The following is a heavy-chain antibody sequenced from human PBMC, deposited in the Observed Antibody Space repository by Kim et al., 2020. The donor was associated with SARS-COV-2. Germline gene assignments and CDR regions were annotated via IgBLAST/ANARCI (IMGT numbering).Heavy chain of an antibody. CDR1: GFNVTTKY. D-gene: IGHD3-10*01. CDR3: VRGIDYYGSGYYFDY. V-gene: IGHV3-53*01. CDR2: LYSSGNT. Sequence: GGSLRLSCAASGFNVTTKYMNWVRQAPGKGLEWVSVLYSSGNTFYADSVTRRFTISRDNSKNTVFLQMNGLKTQDTAIYFCVRGIDYYGSGYYFDYWGQGILVTVSP. J-gene: IGHJ4*02.